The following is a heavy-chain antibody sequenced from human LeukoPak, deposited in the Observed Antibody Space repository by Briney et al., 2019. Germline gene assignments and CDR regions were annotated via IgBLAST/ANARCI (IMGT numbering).Heavy chain of an antibody. D-gene: IGHD6-19*01. CDR3: ARDQAGLDAFDI. Sequence: SVKVSCKASGGTFSSYAISWVRQAPGQGLEWMGGIIPIFGTANYAQKFQGRVTITADKSTSTAYMELSSLRSEDTAVYYCARDQAGLDAFDIWGQGTMVTVSS. V-gene: IGHV1-69*06. CDR2: IIPIFGTA. CDR1: GGTFSSYA. J-gene: IGHJ3*02.